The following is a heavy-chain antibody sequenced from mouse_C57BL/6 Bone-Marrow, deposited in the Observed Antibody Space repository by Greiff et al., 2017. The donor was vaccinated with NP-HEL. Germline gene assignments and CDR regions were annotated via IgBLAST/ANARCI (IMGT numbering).Heavy chain of an antibody. J-gene: IGHJ2*01. CDR2: IYPRSGNT. CDR3: APYYGSSPLDY. V-gene: IGHV1-81*01. Sequence: VHLVESGAELARPGASVKLSCKASGYTFTSYGISWVKQRTGQGLEWIGEIYPRSGNTYYNEKFKGKATLTADKSSSTAYMELRSLTSEDSAVYFCAPYYGSSPLDYWGQGTTLTVSS. D-gene: IGHD1-1*01. CDR1: GYTFTSYG.